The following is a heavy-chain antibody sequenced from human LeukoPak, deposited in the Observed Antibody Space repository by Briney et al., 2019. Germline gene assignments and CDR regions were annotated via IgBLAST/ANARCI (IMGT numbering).Heavy chain of an antibody. CDR3: ARGGRTDILTGRYYMDV. V-gene: IGHV1-46*01. CDR1: GYTFTSYY. J-gene: IGHJ6*03. CDR2: INPSGGST. Sequence: GASVKVSCKASGYTFTSYYMHWVRQAPGQGLEWMGIINPSGGSTSYAQKFQGRVTTTRDMSTSTVYMELSSLRSEDTAVYYCARGGRTDILTGRYYMDVWGKGTTVTVSS. D-gene: IGHD3-9*01.